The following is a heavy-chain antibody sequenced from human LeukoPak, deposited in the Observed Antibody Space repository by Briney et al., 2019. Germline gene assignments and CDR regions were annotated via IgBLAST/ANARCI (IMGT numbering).Heavy chain of an antibody. CDR3: AREKSPYYYGSGSYYTYNWFDP. J-gene: IGHJ5*02. V-gene: IGHV3-74*01. Sequence: GGSLRLSCAASGFTFSSYWMNWVRQAPGKGLVWVSRIASDGSSTTYADSVKGRFSISRDNAKNTLYLQMNSLRVEDTAVYYCAREKSPYYYGSGSYYTYNWFDPWGQGTLVTVSS. D-gene: IGHD3-10*01. CDR2: IASDGSST. CDR1: GFTFSSYW.